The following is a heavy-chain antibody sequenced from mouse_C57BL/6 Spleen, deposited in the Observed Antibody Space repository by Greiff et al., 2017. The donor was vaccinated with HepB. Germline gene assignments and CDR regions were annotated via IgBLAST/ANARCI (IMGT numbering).Heavy chain of an antibody. CDR2: ISYDGSN. Sequence: EVQRVESGPGLVKPSQSLSLTCSVTGYSITSGYYWNWIRQFPGNKLEWMGYISYDGSNNYNPSLKNRISITRDTSKNQFFLKLNSVTTEDTATYYCARDVEYEYFDYWGQGTTLTVSS. CDR3: ARDVEYEYFDY. CDR1: GYSITSGYY. D-gene: IGHD2-14*01. J-gene: IGHJ2*01. V-gene: IGHV3-6*01.